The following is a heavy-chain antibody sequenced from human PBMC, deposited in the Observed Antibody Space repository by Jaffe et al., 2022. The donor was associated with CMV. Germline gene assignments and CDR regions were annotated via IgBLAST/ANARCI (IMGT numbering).Heavy chain of an antibody. CDR1: GFTFSNAW. V-gene: IGHV3-15*01. D-gene: IGHD4-17*01. CDR3: TTFNDYGDYDPNWYFDL. CDR2: IKSKTDGGTT. J-gene: IGHJ2*01. Sequence: EVQLVESGGGLVKPGGSLRLSCAASGFTFSNAWMSWVRQAPGKGLEWVGRIKSKTDGGTTDYAAPVKGRFTISRDDSKNTLYLQMNSLKTEDTAVYYCTTFNDYGDYDPNWYFDLWGRGTLVTVSS.